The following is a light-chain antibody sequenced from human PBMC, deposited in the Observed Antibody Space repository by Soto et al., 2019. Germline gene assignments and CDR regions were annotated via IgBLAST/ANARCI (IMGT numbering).Light chain of an antibody. CDR1: SSDFGNFNY. V-gene: IGLV2-14*01. J-gene: IGLJ3*02. CDR2: EVT. Sequence: QSALTQPASVSGSPGQSITISCTGASSDFGNFNYVSWYQQHPGKVPKLIIYEVTSRPSGVSNRFSGSKSDNTASLTISGLQAEDEDYYCSSYTSINTQLFGGGTKLTVL. CDR3: SSYTSINTQL.